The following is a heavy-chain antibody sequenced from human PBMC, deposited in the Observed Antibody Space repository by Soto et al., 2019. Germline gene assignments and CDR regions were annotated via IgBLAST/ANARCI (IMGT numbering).Heavy chain of an antibody. V-gene: IGHV3-9*01. Sequence: EVQLVESGGGLVQPGRSLRLSCAASGFTFDDYAMHWVRQAPGKGLEWVSGISWNSGSIGYADSVKGRFTISRDNAKNSLYLQMNSLIAEDTALYYCAKDVDFGLILATIEGHDAFDIWGQGTMVTVSS. CDR3: AKDVDFGLILATIEGHDAFDI. J-gene: IGHJ3*02. CDR1: GFTFDDYA. CDR2: ISWNSGSI. D-gene: IGHD5-12*01.